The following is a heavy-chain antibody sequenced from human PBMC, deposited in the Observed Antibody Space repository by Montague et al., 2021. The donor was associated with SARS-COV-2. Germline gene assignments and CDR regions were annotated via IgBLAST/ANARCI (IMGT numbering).Heavy chain of an antibody. V-gene: IGHV4-39*07. D-gene: IGHD6-13*01. CDR3: ARVGRQQLVRLSGMDV. CDR2: IYYSGST. J-gene: IGHJ6*02. Sequence: SETLSLTCTVSGGSISSSNYSWGWIRQPPGKGLEWIGSIYYSGSTYYNPSLKSRVTISVDTSKNQFSLKLRSVTAADTAVYYCARVGRQQLVRLSGMDVWGQGTTVTVSS. CDR1: GGSISSSNYS.